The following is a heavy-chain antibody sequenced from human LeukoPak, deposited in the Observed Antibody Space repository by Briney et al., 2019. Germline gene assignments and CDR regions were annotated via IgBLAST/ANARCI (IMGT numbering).Heavy chain of an antibody. J-gene: IGHJ3*02. V-gene: IGHV4-39*01. Sequence: PSEPQSLTCTVSGDSISSSSYYWGWIRQPPGKGLEWIESIYYSGSTYYNPSLKIRATISLDTSNNQFSLKLRTVTAADTAVFYSARQATIFGGIDAFHSWGQGTMLSVCS. CDR1: GDSISSSSYY. D-gene: IGHD3-3*01. CDR3: ARQATIFGGIDAFHS. CDR2: IYYSGST.